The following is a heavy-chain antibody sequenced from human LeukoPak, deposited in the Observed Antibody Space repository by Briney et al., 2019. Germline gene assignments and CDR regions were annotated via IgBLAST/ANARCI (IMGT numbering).Heavy chain of an antibody. CDR1: GFTFSGYW. Sequence: GGSLRLSCAASGFTFSGYWMSWVRQAPGKGLEWVANIKQDGSEKYYVDSVKGRFTISRDNAKNSLYLQMNSLRAEDTAMYYCARAVYYDGSGYYTLDYWGQGTLVTVSS. D-gene: IGHD3-22*01. CDR3: ARAVYYDGSGYYTLDY. J-gene: IGHJ4*02. V-gene: IGHV3-7*01. CDR2: IKQDGSEK.